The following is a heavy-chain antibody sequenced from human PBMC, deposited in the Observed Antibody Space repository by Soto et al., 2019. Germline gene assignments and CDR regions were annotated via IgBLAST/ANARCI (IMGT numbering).Heavy chain of an antibody. D-gene: IGHD3-16*01. J-gene: IGHJ4*02. CDR2: ISGFNGNT. V-gene: IGHV1-18*01. CDR3: ARIGVSSGHESPDFDS. Sequence: ASVKVSCKASGYTFNFYGITWVRQAPGQGLEWMGWISGFNGNTNYAADLQGRVTMTTDTSTSTAYMELRGLRSDDTAVYYCARIGVSSGHESPDFDSWGQGTLVTAPQ. CDR1: GYTFNFYG.